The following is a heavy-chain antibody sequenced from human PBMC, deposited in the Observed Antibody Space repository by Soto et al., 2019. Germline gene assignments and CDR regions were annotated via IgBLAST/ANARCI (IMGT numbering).Heavy chain of an antibody. V-gene: IGHV1-18*01. Sequence: VRLGQSGAEVKKPGASVKVSCKASGYTFTSYGISWVRQAPGQGLEWMGWISAYNGNTNYAQQLQGRLNMTTDTSTSPAYMELRSLRSDDTAVYYCARGQADDFWSGYYTNWFDPWCQGTLVAVSS. CDR3: ARGQADDFWSGYYTNWFDP. CDR2: ISAYNGNT. D-gene: IGHD3-3*01. J-gene: IGHJ5*02. CDR1: GYTFTSYG.